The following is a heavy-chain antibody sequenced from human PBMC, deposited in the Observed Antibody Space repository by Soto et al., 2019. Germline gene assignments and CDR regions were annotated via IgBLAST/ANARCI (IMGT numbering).Heavy chain of an antibody. Sequence: GESLKISCKASGYSFTTYWIGWVRQMPGKGLEWMGIIYPGDSDTRYSPSFQGQVTISADKSISTAYLQWSSLKDSDTAVYYCARHRTDPAFNVWGQGTTGTVSS. J-gene: IGHJ6*02. CDR1: GYSFTTYW. CDR3: ARHRTDPAFNV. V-gene: IGHV5-51*01. D-gene: IGHD2-2*01. CDR2: IYPGDSDT.